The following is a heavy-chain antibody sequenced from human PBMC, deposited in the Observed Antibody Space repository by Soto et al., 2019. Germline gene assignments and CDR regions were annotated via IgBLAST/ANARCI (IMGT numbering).Heavy chain of an antibody. J-gene: IGHJ4*02. CDR1: GGSISPYY. Sequence: SETLSLTCTVSGGSISPYYWTWIRQPPGKGLEWLGYIYYGGSTSYNPSLKSRVTISLETSRSQISLRLTSVTAADTAVYYCARPLDYWGQGTLVTVSS. V-gene: IGHV4-59*08. CDR2: IYYGGST. CDR3: ARPLDY.